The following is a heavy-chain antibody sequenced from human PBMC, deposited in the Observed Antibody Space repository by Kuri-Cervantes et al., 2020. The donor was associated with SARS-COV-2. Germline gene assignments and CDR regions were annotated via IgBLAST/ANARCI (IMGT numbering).Heavy chain of an antibody. CDR2: ISAYNGNT. V-gene: IGHV1-18*01. CDR3: ARGWSGYSLYYFDY. J-gene: IGHJ4*02. CDR1: GHTFTSYG. D-gene: IGHD3-3*01. Sequence: ASVKVSCKASGHTFTSYGISWVRQAPGQGLEWMGWISAYNGNTNYAQKLQGRVTMTTDTSTSTAYMELRSLRPDDTAVYYCARGWSGYSLYYFDYWGQGTLVTVSS.